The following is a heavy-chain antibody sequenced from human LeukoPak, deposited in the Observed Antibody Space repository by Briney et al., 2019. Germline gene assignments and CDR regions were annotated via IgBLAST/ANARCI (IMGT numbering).Heavy chain of an antibody. Sequence: NPSETLSLTCTVSGYSISSGYYWGWIRQPPGKGLEWIGNIYHSGITYYNHFNSSLKSRVTISIDTSKNQFSLRLTSVTAADTAVYFCATLVSTRYYFDYWGQGTLVTVSS. CDR1: GYSISSGYY. CDR2: IYHSGIT. D-gene: IGHD5/OR15-5a*01. CDR3: ATLVSTRYYFDY. J-gene: IGHJ4*02. V-gene: IGHV4-38-2*02.